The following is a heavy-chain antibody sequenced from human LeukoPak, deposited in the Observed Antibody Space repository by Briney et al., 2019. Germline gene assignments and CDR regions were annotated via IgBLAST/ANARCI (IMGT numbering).Heavy chain of an antibody. D-gene: IGHD3-22*01. CDR3: ATGMLVITTYGMDV. CDR2: ISGSGGST. CDR1: GFIFSSYA. J-gene: IGHJ6*02. Sequence: PGGSLRLSCAASGFIFSSYAMSWVRQAPGKGLEWVSAISGSGGSTYYADSVKGRFTISRDNSKNTLYLQMNSLRAEDTAVYYCATGMLVITTYGMDVWGQGTTVTVSS. V-gene: IGHV3-23*01.